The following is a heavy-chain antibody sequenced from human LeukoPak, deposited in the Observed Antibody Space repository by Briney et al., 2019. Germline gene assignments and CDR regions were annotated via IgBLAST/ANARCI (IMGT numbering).Heavy chain of an antibody. CDR1: GGSFSGYY. CDR2: INHSGST. V-gene: IGHV4-34*01. CDR3: AREESSYDILTGYYPTKNWFDP. Sequence: SETLSLTCAVYGGSFSGYYWSWIRQPPGKGLEWIGEINHSGSTNYNPSLKSRVTISVDTSKNQFSLKLSSVTAADTAVYYCAREESSYDILTGYYPTKNWFDPWGQGTLVTVSS. D-gene: IGHD3-9*01. J-gene: IGHJ5*02.